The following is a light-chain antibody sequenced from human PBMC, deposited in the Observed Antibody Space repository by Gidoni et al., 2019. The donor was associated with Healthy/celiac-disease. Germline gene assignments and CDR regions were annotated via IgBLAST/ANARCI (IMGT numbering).Light chain of an antibody. CDR2: DAS. CDR1: QDISNY. J-gene: IGKJ4*01. Sequence: IRSPPSMSASVGDRVTITCQASQDISNYLNWYQQKPGKAPKLLIYDASNLETGVPSMFSGSGSGSDFAFSIGFLRPVDRSSYYCRQYDDLPPTFGEGTKVEIK. V-gene: IGKV1-33*01. CDR3: RQYDDLPPT.